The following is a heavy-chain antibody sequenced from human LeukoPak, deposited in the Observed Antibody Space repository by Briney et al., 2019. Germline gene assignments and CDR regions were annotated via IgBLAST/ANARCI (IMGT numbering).Heavy chain of an antibody. CDR1: GGTFSSYA. D-gene: IGHD3-10*01. J-gene: IGHJ4*02. CDR3: ARGGITMVRGSLSPFDY. CDR2: IIPIFGTA. Sequence: SVKVSCKASGGTFSSYAISWVRQAPGQGLEWMGGIIPIFGTANYAQKFQGRVTITADESTSTAYMELSSLRSEDTAVYYCARGGITMVRGSLSPFDYWGQGTLVTISS. V-gene: IGHV1-69*13.